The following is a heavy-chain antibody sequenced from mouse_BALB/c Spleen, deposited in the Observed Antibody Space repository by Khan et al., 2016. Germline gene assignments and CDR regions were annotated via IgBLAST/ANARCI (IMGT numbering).Heavy chain of an antibody. J-gene: IGHJ3*01. CDR1: GFDFSRYW. CDR3: ARLDYYGYHAY. CDR2: INLDSSTI. D-gene: IGHD1-2*01. Sequence: EVKLLESGGGLVQPGGSLKLSCAASGFDFSRYWMSWVRQAPGKGLEWIGEINLDSSTINYTPSLKDKFIISRDNAKNTLYLQMSKVRSEDTGLYYCARLDYYGYHAYWGQGTLVTVSA. V-gene: IGHV4-1*02.